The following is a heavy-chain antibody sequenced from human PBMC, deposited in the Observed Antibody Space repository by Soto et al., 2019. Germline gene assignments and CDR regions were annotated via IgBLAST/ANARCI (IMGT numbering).Heavy chain of an antibody. CDR3: ARQTYSRDGYNRLTPFDY. Sequence: GESLKISCKGSGYSFTSYWIGWVRQMPGKGLEWMGIIYPGDSDTRYSPSFQGQVTISADKSISTAYLQWSSLKASDTAMYYCARQTYSRDGYNRLTPFDYWGQGTLVTVSS. CDR2: IYPGDSDT. D-gene: IGHD1-26*01. V-gene: IGHV5-51*01. J-gene: IGHJ4*02. CDR1: GYSFTSYW.